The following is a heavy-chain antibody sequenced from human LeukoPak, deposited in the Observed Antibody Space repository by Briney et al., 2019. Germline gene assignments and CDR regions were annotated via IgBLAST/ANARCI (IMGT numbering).Heavy chain of an antibody. D-gene: IGHD3-3*01. CDR3: ASLGTIFGVVIRFDY. CDR1: GFTFSSYA. CDR2: ISGSGGST. Sequence: GGSLRLSCAASGFTFSSYAMSWVRQAPGKGLEWVSAISGSGGSTYYADSVKGRFTISRDNAKNSLYLQMNSLRAEDTAVYYCASLGTIFGVVIRFDYWGQGTLVTVSS. J-gene: IGHJ4*02. V-gene: IGHV3-23*01.